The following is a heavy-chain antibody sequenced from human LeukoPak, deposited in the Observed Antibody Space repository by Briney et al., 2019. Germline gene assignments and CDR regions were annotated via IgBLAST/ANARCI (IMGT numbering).Heavy chain of an antibody. D-gene: IGHD5-18*01. J-gene: IGHJ4*02. Sequence: PSETLSLTCAVYGGSFSSYYWSWIRQPPGKGLEWIGEINHSGSTNYNPSLKSRVTISVDTSKNQFSLKLSSVTAADTAVYYCARIMGDTAMATVLFDYWGQGTLVTVSS. CDR3: ARIMGDTAMATVLFDY. V-gene: IGHV4-34*01. CDR1: GGSFSSYY. CDR2: INHSGST.